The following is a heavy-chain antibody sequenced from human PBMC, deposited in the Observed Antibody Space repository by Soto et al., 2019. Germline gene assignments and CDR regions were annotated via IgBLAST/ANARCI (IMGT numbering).Heavy chain of an antibody. CDR2: ISNDGSNK. CDR1: GFRFSGYG. J-gene: IGHJ4*02. Sequence: GGSLRLSCAASGFRFSGYGMHWVRQAPGKGLEWLAAISNDGSNKYYGDSVKGRFTISRDNAKKTLYLQMNSLGVEDTALYYCSYDTFGDKDFWGQGTPVTVSS. CDR3: SYDTFGDKDF. V-gene: IGHV3-30*03. D-gene: IGHD3-9*01.